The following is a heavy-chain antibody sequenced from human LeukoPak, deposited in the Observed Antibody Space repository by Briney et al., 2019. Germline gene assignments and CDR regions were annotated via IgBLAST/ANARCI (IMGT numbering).Heavy chain of an antibody. J-gene: IGHJ4*02. V-gene: IGHV1-2*02. CDR2: INPNSGGT. CDR3: ARVSVWGSYRYLDY. D-gene: IGHD3-16*02. CDR1: GYTFTGYY. Sequence: GASVKVSCKASGYTFTGYYMHWVRQAPGQGREWMGWINPNSGGTNYAQKFQGRVTMTRDTSISTAYMELSRLRSDDTAVYYCARVSVWGSYRYLDYWGQGTLVTVSS.